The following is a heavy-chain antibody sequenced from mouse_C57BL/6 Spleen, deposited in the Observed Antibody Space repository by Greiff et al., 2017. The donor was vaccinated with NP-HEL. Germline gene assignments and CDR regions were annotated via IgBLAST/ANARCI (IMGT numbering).Heavy chain of an antibody. CDR2: IDPSDSYT. V-gene: IGHV1-69*01. J-gene: IGHJ2*01. CDR1: GYTFTSYW. CDR3: ARRGIYYYGSKYYFDY. Sequence: QVQLKQPGAELVMPGASVKLSCKASGYTFTSYWMHWVKQRPGQGLEWIGEIDPSDSYTNYNQKFKGKSTLTVDKSSSTAYMQLSSLTSEDSAVYYCARRGIYYYGSKYYFDYWGQGTTLTVSS. D-gene: IGHD1-1*01.